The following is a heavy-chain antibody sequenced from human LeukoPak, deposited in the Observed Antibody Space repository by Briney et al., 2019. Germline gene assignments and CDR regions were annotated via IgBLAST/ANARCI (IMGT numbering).Heavy chain of an antibody. D-gene: IGHD5-18*01. CDR1: GYTFTSYD. J-gene: IGHJ6*02. CDR3: ARLLDTGYYYGMDV. Sequence: GASVKVSCKASGYTFTSYDINWVRQATGQGLEWMGWMNPNSGNTGYAQKFQGRVTMTRNTSISTAYMELSSLRSEDTAVYYCARLLDTGYYYGMDVWGQGTTVTVSS. V-gene: IGHV1-8*01. CDR2: MNPNSGNT.